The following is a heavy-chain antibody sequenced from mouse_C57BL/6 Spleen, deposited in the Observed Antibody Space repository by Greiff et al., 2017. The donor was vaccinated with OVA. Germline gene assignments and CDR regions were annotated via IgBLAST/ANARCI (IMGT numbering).Heavy chain of an antibody. V-gene: IGHV1-72*01. J-gene: IGHJ4*01. CDR2: IDPNSGGT. CDR3: ARSHWDVNYYAMDD. D-gene: IGHD4-1*01. Sequence: QVQLQQPGAELVKPGASVKLSCKASGYTFTSYWMHWVKQRPGRGLEWIGRIDPNSGGTKYNEKFKSKATMTVDKLSSTAYMQLSSLTSEYSAVYYCARSHWDVNYYAMDDWGQGTSVTVSS. CDR1: GYTFTSYW.